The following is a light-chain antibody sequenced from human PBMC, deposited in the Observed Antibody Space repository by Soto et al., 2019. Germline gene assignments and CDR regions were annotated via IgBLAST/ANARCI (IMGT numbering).Light chain of an antibody. CDR2: DVT. CDR1: SSDVGTYDF. J-gene: IGLJ2*01. V-gene: IGLV2-11*01. Sequence: QSALTQPRSVSGSPGQSVTISCTGTSSDVGTYDFVSWYQQLPVKAPKLIIYDVTKRPSGVPDRFSGSKSANTASLTISGLQAEDEADYYCCSYSYLDIPVLLGGGTKVTVL. CDR3: CSYSYLDIPVL.